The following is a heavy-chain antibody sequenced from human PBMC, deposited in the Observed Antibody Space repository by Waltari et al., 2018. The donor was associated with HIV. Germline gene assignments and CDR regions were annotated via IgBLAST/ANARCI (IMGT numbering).Heavy chain of an antibody. V-gene: IGHV3-30*03. D-gene: IGHD2-15*01. CDR1: GLTSRTYG. Sequence: QVQLVESGGGVVQPGRSLRLSGAGSGLTSRTYGMHWVRQAPGKGLEWVAVISYDGSNKFYADSVKGRFTISRDSLKDTLYLQMDSLRVEDTAVYYCAAYRIVVVAAAMDYWGQGTLVTVSS. CDR2: ISYDGSNK. J-gene: IGHJ4*02. CDR3: AAYRIVVVAAAMDY.